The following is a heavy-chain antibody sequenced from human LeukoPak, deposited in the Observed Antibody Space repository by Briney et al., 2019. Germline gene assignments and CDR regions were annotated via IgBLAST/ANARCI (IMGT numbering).Heavy chain of an antibody. V-gene: IGHV3-23*01. D-gene: IGHD4-17*01. CDR1: GFTFSSYA. CDR3: ALEAYGDLFDY. J-gene: IGHJ4*02. Sequence: GGSLRLSCAASGFTFSSYAMSWVRQAPGKGLAGVSAISGSGCSTYYADSVKGRFAISIDNSKNTLYLQMNSLRAEDTAVYYCALEAYGDLFDYWGQGTLVTVSS. CDR2: ISGSGCST.